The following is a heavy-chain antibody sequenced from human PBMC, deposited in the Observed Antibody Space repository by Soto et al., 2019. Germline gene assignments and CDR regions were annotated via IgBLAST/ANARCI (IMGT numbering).Heavy chain of an antibody. J-gene: IGHJ4*02. CDR1: GFTFSSYA. V-gene: IGHV3-23*01. CDR2: ISGSGSNP. CDR3: AKSASMTIRDAFDY. Sequence: EVQVLESGGGLVQPGGSLRLSCAASGFTFSSYAVSWVRQAPGQGLEWVSAISGSGSNPYYADSVKGRFTISRDNSKNTVYLQMNSLRAEATALYYCAKSASMTIRDAFDYWGQGTLVTVSS. D-gene: IGHD4-17*01.